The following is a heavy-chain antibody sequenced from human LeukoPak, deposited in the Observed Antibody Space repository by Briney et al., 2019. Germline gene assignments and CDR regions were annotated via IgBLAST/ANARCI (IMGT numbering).Heavy chain of an antibody. D-gene: IGHD2-15*01. V-gene: IGHV5-51*01. CDR3: ARRGYCSGGSCFSAPFDI. CDR1: GXSFTSYW. CDR2: IYPGDSDT. Sequence: GESLKISCKGSGXSFTSYWIGWVRQMPGKGLEWMGIIYPGDSDTRYSPSFQGQVTISADKSISTAYLQWSSLKASDTAMYYCARRGYCSGGSCFSAPFDIWGQGTRVTVSS. J-gene: IGHJ3*02.